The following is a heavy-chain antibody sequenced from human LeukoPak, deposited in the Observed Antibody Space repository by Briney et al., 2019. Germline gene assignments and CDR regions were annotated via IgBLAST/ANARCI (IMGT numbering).Heavy chain of an antibody. J-gene: IGHJ4*02. CDR3: ARGYYSASGAYYY. Sequence: GGSLRLSCAASGFTFSDAWMRWVRQVPGKGLEWVGGIKSKTDGGTTDYAAPVKGRFTISRDDSNKTLYLQMNSLKTEDTAVYYCARGYYSASGAYYYWGQGTLVTVSS. V-gene: IGHV3-15*01. CDR2: IKSKTDGGTT. CDR1: GFTFSDAW. D-gene: IGHD3-10*01.